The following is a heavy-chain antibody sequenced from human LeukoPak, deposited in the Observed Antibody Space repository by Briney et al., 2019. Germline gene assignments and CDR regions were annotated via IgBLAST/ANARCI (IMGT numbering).Heavy chain of an antibody. J-gene: IGHJ4*02. CDR1: GGSISRYY. V-gene: IGHV4-4*07. CDR2: ISTSGIT. CDR3: ARGSSAALITIFDS. D-gene: IGHD2-2*01. Sequence: PSETLSLTCTVSGGSISRYYWSWIRQPAGKGLEWIGRISTSGITNCNPSLKSRVTMSVDTPKNQFSLKLSSVTAADTAVYFCARGSSAALITIFDSWGQGTLVIVSS.